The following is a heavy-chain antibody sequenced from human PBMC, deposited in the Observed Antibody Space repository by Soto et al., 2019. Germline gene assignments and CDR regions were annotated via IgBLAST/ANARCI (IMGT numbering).Heavy chain of an antibody. J-gene: IGHJ6*02. D-gene: IGHD5-12*01. CDR3: AKHVGYDYFHYYYGMDV. CDR2: ISYDGSNK. CDR1: GFTFSSYG. Sequence: QVQLVASGGGVVQPGRSLRLSCAASGFTFSSYGMHWVRQAPGKGLEWVAVISYDGSNKYYVDSVKGRFTISTDNSKNTLYLQMNSLRAEDTAVYYCAKHVGYDYFHYYYGMDVWGQGTTVTVSS. V-gene: IGHV3-30*18.